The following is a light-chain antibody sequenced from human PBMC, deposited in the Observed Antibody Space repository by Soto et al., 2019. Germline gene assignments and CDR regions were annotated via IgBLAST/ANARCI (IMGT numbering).Light chain of an antibody. Sequence: DIQMTQSPSSVSASVGDRVTMTCRASQGISYWLAWYQKKPGIAPKLLIYAASSLQSGVPSRFSGSGSGREFTLTISSLQPEDFASYYCQQAHSFPYSSGQGTKLEIK. CDR3: QQAHSFPYS. CDR1: QGISYW. J-gene: IGKJ2*03. V-gene: IGKV1-12*01. CDR2: AAS.